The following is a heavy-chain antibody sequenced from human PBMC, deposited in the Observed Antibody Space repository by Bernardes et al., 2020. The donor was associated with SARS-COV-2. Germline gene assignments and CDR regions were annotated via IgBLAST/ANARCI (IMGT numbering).Heavy chain of an antibody. D-gene: IGHD3-16*01. J-gene: IGHJ4*02. Sequence: ASVKVSCKASGYTFTSYDINWVRQATGQGLEWVGWMNTDSGDTGYADKFQGRVTMTRNTSIRTAYMELSSLRSEDTAVYYCVRMGEDGPDYWGQGTRVTVSS. CDR3: VRMGEDGPDY. CDR2: MNTDSGDT. V-gene: IGHV1-8*01. CDR1: GYTFTSYD.